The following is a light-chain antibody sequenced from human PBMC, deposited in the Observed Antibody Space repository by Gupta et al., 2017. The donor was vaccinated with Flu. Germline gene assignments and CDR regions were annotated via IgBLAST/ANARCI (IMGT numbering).Light chain of an antibody. Sequence: QSVLPPSPSASGTPGQRVTSSCSGSSTNIGSNTVNWYQQLPGTAPKLLIYSNNQRPSGVPDRFSGSKSGTSASLAISGLQSEDEADYYCAAWDDSLNGRVFGGGTKLTVL. CDR3: AAWDDSLNGRV. J-gene: IGLJ3*02. CDR2: SNN. CDR1: STNIGSNT. V-gene: IGLV1-44*01.